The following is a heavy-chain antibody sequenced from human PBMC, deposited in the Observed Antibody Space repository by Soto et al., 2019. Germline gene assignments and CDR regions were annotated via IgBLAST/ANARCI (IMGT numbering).Heavy chain of an antibody. V-gene: IGHV1-18*01. CDR2: ISAYNGNT. CDR1: GYTFTSYG. CDR3: ARVRRSYDSSGYYLGWFDP. D-gene: IGHD3-22*01. Sequence: ASVKVSCKASGYTFTSYGISWVRQAPGQGLEWMGWISAYNGNTNYAQKLQGRVTMTTDTSTSTAYMELRSLRSDDTAVYYCARVRRSYDSSGYYLGWFDPWGQGTLVTVSS. J-gene: IGHJ5*02.